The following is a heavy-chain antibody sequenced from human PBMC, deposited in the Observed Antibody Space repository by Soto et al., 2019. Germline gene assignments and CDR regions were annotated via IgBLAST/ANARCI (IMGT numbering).Heavy chain of an antibody. V-gene: IGHV4-31*03. D-gene: IGHD3-22*01. CDR2: IYYSGST. Sequence: QVQLQESGPGLVKPSQTLSLTCTVSGGSISSGGYYWSWIRQHPGKGLEWIGYIYYSGSTYYNPSLKSRVTISVYPSKNHFSLKLSSVTAADTAVYYFARTSAFWMYYYDSSGYYYFDYWGQGTLVTVSS. CDR3: ARTSAFWMYYYDSSGYYYFDY. CDR1: GGSISSGGYY. J-gene: IGHJ4*02.